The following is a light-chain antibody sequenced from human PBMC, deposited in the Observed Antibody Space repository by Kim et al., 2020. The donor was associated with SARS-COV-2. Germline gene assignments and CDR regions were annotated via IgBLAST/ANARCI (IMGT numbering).Light chain of an antibody. J-gene: IGKJ2*01. Sequence: SDTINRKPSQSVIYSSNNKSYVAWYQQKPGQPPKLLIYWASTRESGVPDRFRGSGSGTDFTLTISSLQAEDVAVYYCQQYYSTPYTFGQGTKLEI. CDR1: QSVIYSSNNKSY. CDR3: QQYYSTPYT. V-gene: IGKV4-1*01. CDR2: WAS.